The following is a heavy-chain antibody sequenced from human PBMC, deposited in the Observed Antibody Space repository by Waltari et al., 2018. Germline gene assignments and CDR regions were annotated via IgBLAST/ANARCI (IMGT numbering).Heavy chain of an antibody. J-gene: IGHJ3*02. CDR2: ISYDGSNK. D-gene: IGHD2-15*01. CDR1: GFTFSRYG. Sequence: QVQLVESGGGVVQPGRSLRLSCAASGFTFSRYGMHWVRQAPGKGLEWVAVISYDGSNKYYADSVKGRFTISRDNSKNTLYLQMNSLRAEDTAVYYCASLDYGGNRGVKAFDIWGQGTMVTVSS. CDR3: ASLDYGGNRGVKAFDI. V-gene: IGHV3-30*03.